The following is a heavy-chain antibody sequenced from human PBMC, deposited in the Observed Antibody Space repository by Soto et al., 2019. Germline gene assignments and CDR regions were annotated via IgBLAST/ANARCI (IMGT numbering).Heavy chain of an antibody. D-gene: IGHD3-3*01. CDR3: AKFLVPASRNTDFDY. CDR1: GASISCSGYY. Sequence: SDTLSPTCTVSGASISCSGYYWVLFRQTPGKGLAWIGNTYYSGTTDYKPSLKRRVTIPVDKSRIRCCLNLNTVTGDYTDVYYCAKFLVPASRNTDFDYWGQVTLVTVSS. J-gene: IGHJ4*02. V-gene: IGHV4-39*01. CDR2: TYYSGTT.